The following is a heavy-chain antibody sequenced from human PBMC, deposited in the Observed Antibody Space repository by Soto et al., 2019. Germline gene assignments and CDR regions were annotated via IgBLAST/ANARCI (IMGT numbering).Heavy chain of an antibody. D-gene: IGHD5-12*01. Sequence: GGSLRLSCAASGFIFSNQAMCWVRQGPGKGLEWVSCISDRGDETFFLDAVKGRFAISRDNSNNTLFLQMNSLRAEDTALYYCAKDSYSGYDSKFDSWGQGTQVTVS. CDR3: AKDSYSGYDSKFDS. J-gene: IGHJ4*02. CDR2: ISDRGDET. CDR1: GFIFSNQA. V-gene: IGHV3-23*01.